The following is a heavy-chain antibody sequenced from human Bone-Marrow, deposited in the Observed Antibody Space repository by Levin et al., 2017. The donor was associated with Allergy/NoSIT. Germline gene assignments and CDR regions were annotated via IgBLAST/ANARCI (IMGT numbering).Heavy chain of an antibody. Sequence: ASVKVSCKASGDTFNNYAICWVRQAPGQGLEWVGGVVPFFETSNYAQKFQDRVTITADESTNTAYMELSSLRFEDTAVYFCAMAYDSSAYHFDYWGRGTLVTVSS. CDR2: VVPFFETS. D-gene: IGHD3-22*01. J-gene: IGHJ4*02. CDR1: GDTFNNYA. V-gene: IGHV1-69*13. CDR3: AMAYDSSAYHFDY.